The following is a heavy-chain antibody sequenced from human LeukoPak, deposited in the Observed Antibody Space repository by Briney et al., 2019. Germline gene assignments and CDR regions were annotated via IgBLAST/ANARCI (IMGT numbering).Heavy chain of an antibody. V-gene: IGHV3-23*01. CDR2: ISGSGGST. Sequence: GGSLRLSCAASGFTFSSYAMSWVRQAPGKGLEWVSTISGSGGSTYYADSVKGRFTISRDNSKNTLYLQMNSLRAEDTAVYYCARVPRSGGSIDYWGQGTLVTVSS. D-gene: IGHD6-19*01. CDR3: ARVPRSGGSIDY. CDR1: GFTFSSYA. J-gene: IGHJ4*02.